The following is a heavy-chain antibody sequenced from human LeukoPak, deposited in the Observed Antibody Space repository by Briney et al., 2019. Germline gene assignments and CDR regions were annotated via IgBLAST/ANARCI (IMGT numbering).Heavy chain of an antibody. J-gene: IGHJ4*02. Sequence: GRSLRLSCAASGFTFSSYAMHWVRQAPGKGLEWVAVISYEGNNIYYVDSVKGRFTIARDNSKNTLYLQMNSLRAEDTAVYYCAKVLSEGYLPGYYNPYDSGGQGTLVTVSS. D-gene: IGHD3-9*01. CDR2: ISYEGNNI. CDR1: GFTFSSYA. V-gene: IGHV3-30*18. CDR3: AKVLSEGYLPGYYNPYDS.